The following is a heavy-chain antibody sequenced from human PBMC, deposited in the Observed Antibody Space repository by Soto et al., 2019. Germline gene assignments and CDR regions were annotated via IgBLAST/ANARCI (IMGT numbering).Heavy chain of an antibody. CDR1: GFTVSSNY. J-gene: IGHJ4*02. CDR2: IYSVGST. V-gene: IGHV3-66*01. Sequence: EVPLVESGGGLVQPGGSLRLSCAASGFTVSSNYMSWVRQAPGKGLEWVSVIYSVGSTYYADSVKGRFTISRDNSKNTLYLQMNSLRAEDTAVYYCARVSSNWYTDYWGQGTLVTVSS. D-gene: IGHD6-13*01. CDR3: ARVSSNWYTDY.